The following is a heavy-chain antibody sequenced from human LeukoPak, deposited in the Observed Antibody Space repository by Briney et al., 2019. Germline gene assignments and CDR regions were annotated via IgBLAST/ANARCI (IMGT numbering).Heavy chain of an antibody. V-gene: IGHV3-23*01. J-gene: IGHJ4*02. CDR1: GFTFSSYA. CDR2: ISGSGGST. Sequence: GGSLRLSCAASGFTFSSYAMSWVRQAPGKGLEWVSAISGSGGSTYYADSVKGRFTITRDNSKNTLYLQMNSLRAEDTAVYYCAKDGYSSSWYYFDHWGQGTLVTVSS. CDR3: AKDGYSSSWYYFDH. D-gene: IGHD6-13*01.